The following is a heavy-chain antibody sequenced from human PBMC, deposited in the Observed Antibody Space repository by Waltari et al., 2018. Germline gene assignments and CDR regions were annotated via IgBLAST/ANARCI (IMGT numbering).Heavy chain of an antibody. V-gene: IGHV1-24*01. Sequence: QVQLVQSAAEVKKPGASAKVSCKVPGYTLTEFSMHWVRQAPGKGLEWMGGFDPEDGETIYAQKFQGRVTMTEDTSTDTAYMELSSLRSEDTAVYYCATGFHGSGSTGTWGQGTLVTVSS. D-gene: IGHD1-26*01. CDR1: GYTLTEFS. CDR3: ATGFHGSGSTGT. CDR2: FDPEDGET. J-gene: IGHJ5*02.